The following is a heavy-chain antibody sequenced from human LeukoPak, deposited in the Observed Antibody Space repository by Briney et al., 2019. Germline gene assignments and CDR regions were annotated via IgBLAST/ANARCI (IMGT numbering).Heavy chain of an antibody. V-gene: IGHV1-18*01. Sequence: ASVKVSCKASGNTFTNYGFSWVRQAPGQGLEWMGWISAKNHNAHYTQHFQGRVTLTTDTSTTTAYMELRSLRSDDTAVYYCARGPTGDLRYWGQGTLVTVSS. D-gene: IGHD7-27*01. CDR3: ARGPTGDLRY. J-gene: IGHJ4*02. CDR2: ISAKNHNA. CDR1: GNTFTNYG.